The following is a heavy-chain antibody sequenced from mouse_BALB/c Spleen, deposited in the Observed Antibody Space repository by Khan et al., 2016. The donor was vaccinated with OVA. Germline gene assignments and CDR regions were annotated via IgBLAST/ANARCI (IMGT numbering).Heavy chain of an antibody. J-gene: IGHJ2*01. CDR2: ISYSGNT. CDR1: GYSITSDYA. CDR3: ARMYGGDFDY. V-gene: IGHV3-2*02. D-gene: IGHD2-10*02. Sequence: EVQLQESGPGLVKPSQSLSLTCTVTGYSITSDYAWNWIRQFPGNKLEWMGYISYSGNTKYNPSLKSRISVTRDTSKNQFFLQLNSVTTEDTVTYYCARMYGGDFDYWGQGTTLTVSS.